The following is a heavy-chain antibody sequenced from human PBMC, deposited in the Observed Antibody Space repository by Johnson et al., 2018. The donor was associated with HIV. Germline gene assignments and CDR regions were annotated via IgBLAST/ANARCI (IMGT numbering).Heavy chain of an antibody. CDR3: AKDVGNYWPDSFDI. CDR1: GFTVSSNY. Sequence: VQLVESGGGLVQPGGSLRLSCAASGFTVSSNYMNWVRQAPGKGLEWVSVIYSVGNTYYADSVKGRFTISRDNSNNMVYLQMDSLRPEDTAVYYCAKDVGNYWPDSFDIWGQGTMVTVSS. D-gene: IGHD3-22*01. J-gene: IGHJ3*02. CDR2: IYSVGNT. V-gene: IGHV3-66*02.